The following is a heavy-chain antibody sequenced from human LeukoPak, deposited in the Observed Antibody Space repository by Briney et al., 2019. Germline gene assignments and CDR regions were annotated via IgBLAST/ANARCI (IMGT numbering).Heavy chain of an antibody. Sequence: GASVKVSCKVSGYTLTELSMHWVRQAPGKGLEWMGGFDPEDGETIYAQKFQGRVTMTEDTSTDTAYMELSSLRSEDTAVYYCATGKSYYYDSSGYYPFDYWGQGTLVTVSS. CDR1: GYTLTELS. J-gene: IGHJ4*02. D-gene: IGHD3-22*01. V-gene: IGHV1-24*01. CDR3: ATGKSYYYDSSGYYPFDY. CDR2: FDPEDGET.